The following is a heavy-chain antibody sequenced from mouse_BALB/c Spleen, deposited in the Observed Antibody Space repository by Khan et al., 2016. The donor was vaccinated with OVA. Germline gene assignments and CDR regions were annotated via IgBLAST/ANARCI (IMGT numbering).Heavy chain of an antibody. CDR2: INPTSGYT. CDR1: GYTFTTYW. CDR3: ARDRSDY. Sequence: QVQLKESGAELAKPGASVKMSCKASGYTFTTYWMHWVKQRPGQGLEWIGYINPTSGYTDYNQKFKDKATLTADKSSSTAYMQLSSLTSDDSAVYYCARDRSDYWGQGTTLPVSS. V-gene: IGHV1-7*01. J-gene: IGHJ2*01.